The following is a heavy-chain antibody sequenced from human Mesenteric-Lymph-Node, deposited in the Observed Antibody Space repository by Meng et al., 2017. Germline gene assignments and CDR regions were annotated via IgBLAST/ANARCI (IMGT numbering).Heavy chain of an antibody. CDR1: AFTFDDYA. CDR3: AKDRRWLADY. D-gene: IGHD6-19*01. Sequence: GESLKISCAASAFTFDDYAMSWVRQAPGKGLEWVSAISGSGSTAYSADSVKGRFTISRDKSKDTLYLQMNSLRAEDTAIYYCAKDRRWLADYWGQGTLVTVSS. V-gene: IGHV3-23*01. CDR2: ISGSGSTA. J-gene: IGHJ4*02.